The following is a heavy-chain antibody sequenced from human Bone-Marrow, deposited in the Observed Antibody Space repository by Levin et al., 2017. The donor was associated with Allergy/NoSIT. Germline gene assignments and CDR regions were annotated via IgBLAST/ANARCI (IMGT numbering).Heavy chain of an antibody. CDR3: AAEGDHDGEFGN. V-gene: IGHV4-30-4*01. CDR2: IYYNGAT. CDR1: GDSISSGDYY. Sequence: SQTLSLTCTVSGDSISSGDYYWSWIRQPPGKGLEWIGYIYYNGATYYNPSLTSRLIISLHTSTNHFSLKLRSVTAADTGVYYCAAEGDHDGEFGNWGQGALVTVSS. D-gene: IGHD3-16*01. J-gene: IGHJ4*02.